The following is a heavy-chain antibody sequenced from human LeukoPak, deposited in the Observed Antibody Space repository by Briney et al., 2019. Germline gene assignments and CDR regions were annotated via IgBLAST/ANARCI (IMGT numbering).Heavy chain of an antibody. D-gene: IGHD2-2*01. CDR2: IIPIFGTA. Sequence: SVKVSCKASGGTFSSYAISRVRQAPGQGLEWMRGIIPIFGTANYAQKFQGRVTITADESTSTAYMELSSLRSEDTAVYYCARMVCSSTSCYLGVVESNWFDPWGQGTLVTVSS. CDR3: ARMVCSSTSCYLGVVESNWFDP. J-gene: IGHJ5*02. V-gene: IGHV1-69*13. CDR1: GGTFSSYA.